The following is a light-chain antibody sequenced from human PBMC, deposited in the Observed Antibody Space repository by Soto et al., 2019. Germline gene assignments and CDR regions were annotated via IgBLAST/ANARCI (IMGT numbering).Light chain of an antibody. CDR2: ADS. J-gene: IGKJ1*01. CDR1: QSISGY. V-gene: IGKV3-11*02. CDR3: QQYNNWPRT. Sequence: EIGLTQSPATLSLSPGERATLSCRASQSISGYLGWYQQKPGQAPRLLIYADSNRATGIPARFSGSGSGRDFALTISSLEPEDFSVYYCQQYNNWPRTFGQGTKVDIK.